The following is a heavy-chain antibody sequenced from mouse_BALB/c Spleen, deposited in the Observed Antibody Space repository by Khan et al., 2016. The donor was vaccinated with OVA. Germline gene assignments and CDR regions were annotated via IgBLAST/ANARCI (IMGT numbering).Heavy chain of an antibody. Sequence: VQLQQSGTELAKPGASVKMSCKASGYTFISYWMHWVKQRPGQGLEWIGYINPSTDYTEYNQKFKDKATLTTDKSSNTAYMQLSSLTSEDSAVXYCARRGLYGIFVYWGQGTRVTVSA. D-gene: IGHD2-1*01. CDR2: INPSTDYT. CDR1: GYTFISYW. V-gene: IGHV1-7*01. J-gene: IGHJ3*01. CDR3: ARRGLYGIFVY.